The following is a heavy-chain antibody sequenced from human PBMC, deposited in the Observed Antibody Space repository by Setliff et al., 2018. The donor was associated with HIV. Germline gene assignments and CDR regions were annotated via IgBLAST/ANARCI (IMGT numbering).Heavy chain of an antibody. CDR1: GFTFSNAW. Sequence: GGSLRLSCAASGFTFSNAWMNWVRQAPGKGLEWVGRIKSKTDGGTTDYAAPVKGRFTISRDDSKNTLYLQMNSLKTEDTAVYYCTDSLTGYYNGYYYYYMDVWGKGTTVTVSS. J-gene: IGHJ6*03. CDR3: TDSLTGYYNGYYYYYMDV. D-gene: IGHD3-9*01. CDR2: IKSKTDGGTT. V-gene: IGHV3-15*07.